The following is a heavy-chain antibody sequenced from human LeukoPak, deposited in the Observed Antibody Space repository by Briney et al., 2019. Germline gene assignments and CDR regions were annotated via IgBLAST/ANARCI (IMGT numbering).Heavy chain of an antibody. CDR2: IYTSGST. D-gene: IGHD3-22*01. CDR1: GGSISSYY. CDR3: ARDRPRGRHYYDSRSHGMDV. J-gene: IGHJ6*02. Sequence: SETLSLTCTVSGGSISSYYWSWIRQPAGKGLEWIGRIYTSGSTNYNPSLKSRVTMSVDTSKNQFSLKLSSVTAADTAVYYCARDRPRGRHYYDSRSHGMDVWGQGTTVTVSS. V-gene: IGHV4-4*07.